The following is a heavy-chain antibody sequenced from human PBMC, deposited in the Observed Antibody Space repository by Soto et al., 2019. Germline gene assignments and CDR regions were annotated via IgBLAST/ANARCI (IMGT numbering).Heavy chain of an antibody. D-gene: IGHD6-19*01. CDR3: AIATSTAVAGKET. CDR1: GDTVTKYG. CDR2: ISFYNGHT. J-gene: IGHJ4*02. V-gene: IGHV1-18*01. Sequence: QVQLVQSGGEVKKPGASVKVSCKASGDTVTKYGISWVRQAPGQGLEWLGWISFYNGHTNYALKFQDRITFTTDTSTSTASMELRSLTSDDTAVYYCAIATSTAVAGKETWGQGTRVTVSS.